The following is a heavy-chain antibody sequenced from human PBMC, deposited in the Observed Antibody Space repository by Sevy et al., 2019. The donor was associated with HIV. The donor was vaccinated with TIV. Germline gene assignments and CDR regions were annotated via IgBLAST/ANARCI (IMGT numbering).Heavy chain of an antibody. CDR2: IKEDGSEK. CDR1: GFTFSTHW. Sequence: GGSLRLSCAASGFTFSTHWMSWVRQAPGKGLEWVANIKEDGSEKYYVDSVKGRFTISRENAKNSLFRQMNSLRAEDTAVYYCAKDVYWGQGTLVTVSS. J-gene: IGHJ4*02. CDR3: AKDVY. V-gene: IGHV3-7*03.